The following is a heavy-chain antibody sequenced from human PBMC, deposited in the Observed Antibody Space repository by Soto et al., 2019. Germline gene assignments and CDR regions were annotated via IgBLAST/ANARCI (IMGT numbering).Heavy chain of an antibody. CDR2: IYPGDSDT. J-gene: IGHJ6*02. D-gene: IGHD3-3*01. Sequence: AGESLKISCKGSGYSFTSYWIRWVRQLPGKGLEWMGIIYPGDSDTRYSPSFQGRVTISADKSISTAYLQWSSLKASDTAMYYCARQGYDVWRSPPDGMDVWGQGTTVTVSS. V-gene: IGHV5-51*01. CDR3: ARQGYDVWRSPPDGMDV. CDR1: GYSFTSYW.